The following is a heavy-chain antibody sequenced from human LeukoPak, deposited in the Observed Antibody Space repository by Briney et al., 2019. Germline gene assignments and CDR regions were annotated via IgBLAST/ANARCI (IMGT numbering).Heavy chain of an antibody. V-gene: IGHV3-23*01. J-gene: IGHJ5*02. CDR3: VTGDPIWFDP. Sequence: PGGSLRLSCAASGFSFSNYAMSWVRQAPGKGLEWVSGVTSGGGHIYYADFVKGRFTISRDDSKNTLFLQMDSLRVEDTAVCYCVTGDPIWFDPWGQGTLVTVSS. D-gene: IGHD3-10*01. CDR2: VTSGGGHI. CDR1: GFSFSNYA.